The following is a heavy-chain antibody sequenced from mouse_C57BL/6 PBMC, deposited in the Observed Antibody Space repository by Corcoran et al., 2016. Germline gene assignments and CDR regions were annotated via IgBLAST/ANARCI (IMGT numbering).Heavy chain of an antibody. CDR3: ARSDDYDDYYAMDY. CDR1: GYTFTTYG. V-gene: IGHV9-3*01. J-gene: IGHJ4*01. CDR2: INTYSGVP. Sequence: QIQLVQSGPELKKPGETVKISCKASGYTFTTYGMSWVKQAPGKGLKWMGWINTYSGVPTYADDFKGRFAFSVETSASTAYLQINNLKNEDTATYCCARSDDYDDYYAMDYWGQGTSVTVSS. D-gene: IGHD2-4*01.